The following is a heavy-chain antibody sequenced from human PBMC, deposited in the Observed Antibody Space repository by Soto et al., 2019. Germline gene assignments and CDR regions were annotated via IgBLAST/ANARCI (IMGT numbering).Heavy chain of an antibody. J-gene: IGHJ6*02. D-gene: IGHD3-3*01. CDR2: IYYSGST. CDR3: ASGLRWSGYDYYYYGMDV. CDR1: GGSTSSDNY. Sequence: SETLSLTCPVSGGSTSSDNYCSWIRHPPGKGLEWIGHIYYSGSTYYNPSLKSRITISVDTSKNQFSLKLSSVTAADTAVYYCASGLRWSGYDYYYYGMDVWGQGTTVTVYS. V-gene: IGHV4-30-4*02.